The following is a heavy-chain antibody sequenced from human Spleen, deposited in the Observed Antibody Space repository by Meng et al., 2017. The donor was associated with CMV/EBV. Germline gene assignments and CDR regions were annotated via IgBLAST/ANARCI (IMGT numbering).Heavy chain of an antibody. D-gene: IGHD2-21*02. CDR2: VDPEDGET. CDR1: GYTCTDYY. V-gene: IGHV1-69-2*01. Sequence: CKLSGYTCTDYYIHWVQQAPGKGLEWMGLVDPEDGETFYAEKFAGRLTILVDRSARSSSMQLTSLKSADTAVFYCVTGGGDGYGYLGRWGQGTLVTVSS. J-gene: IGHJ4*02. CDR3: VTGGGDGYGYLGR.